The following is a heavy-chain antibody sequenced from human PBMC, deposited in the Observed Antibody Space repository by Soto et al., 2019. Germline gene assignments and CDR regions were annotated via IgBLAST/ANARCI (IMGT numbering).Heavy chain of an antibody. V-gene: IGHV3-49*03. Sequence: GGSLRLSCTASGFTFGDYAMSWFRQAPGKGLEWVGFIRSKAYGGTTEYAASVKGRFTISRDDSKSIAYLQMNSLKTEDTAVYYCTRCYDSSGYLYYFDYWGQGTLVTVSS. D-gene: IGHD3-22*01. CDR3: TRCYDSSGYLYYFDY. J-gene: IGHJ4*02. CDR2: IRSKAYGGTT. CDR1: GFTFGDYA.